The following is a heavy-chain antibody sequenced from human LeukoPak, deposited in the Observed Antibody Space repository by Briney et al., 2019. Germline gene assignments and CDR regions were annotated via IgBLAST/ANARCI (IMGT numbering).Heavy chain of an antibody. V-gene: IGHV3-7*03. CDR1: GFTFGSFW. J-gene: IGHJ4*02. Sequence: GGSLRLSCAGSGFTFGSFWMSWIRQAPGKGPEWVANIKQDGREKHYVDSVKGRFTISRDNAKNSLYLQMNSLRAEDTAVYYCAKTRADYGDYWGQGTLVTVSS. CDR2: IKQDGREK. CDR3: AKTRADYGDY.